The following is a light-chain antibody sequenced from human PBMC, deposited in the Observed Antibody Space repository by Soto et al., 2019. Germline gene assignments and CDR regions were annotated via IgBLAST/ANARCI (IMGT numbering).Light chain of an antibody. V-gene: IGKV3-11*01. Sequence: IVLRQSTATLSLSPGERATLCCRASQSVSSYLAWYQQKPGQAPRLLIYDASNRATGIPARFSGSGSGTDFTLTIGSLEPEDFAVYYCQQRSNWPPVITFGQGTRLEIK. CDR3: QQRSNWPPVIT. CDR2: DAS. CDR1: QSVSSY. J-gene: IGKJ5*01.